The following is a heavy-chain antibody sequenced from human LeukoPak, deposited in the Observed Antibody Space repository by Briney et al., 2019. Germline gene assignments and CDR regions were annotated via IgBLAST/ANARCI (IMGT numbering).Heavy chain of an antibody. CDR1: GGSLIANAYY. Sequence: SETLPLTCTVSGGSLIANAYYWAWDRQPPGKGLEWIGSVHYSGPTVYSASLKSRVTVSADTSTNQFSLRLSSVTAADTAVYYCARHAAGGTVVFDYWGQGALVIVSS. CDR2: VHYSGPT. J-gene: IGHJ4*02. CDR3: ARHAAGGTVVFDY. D-gene: IGHD6-13*01. V-gene: IGHV4-39*01.